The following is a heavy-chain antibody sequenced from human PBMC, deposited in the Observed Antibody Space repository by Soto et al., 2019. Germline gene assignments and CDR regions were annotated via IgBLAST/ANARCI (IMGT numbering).Heavy chain of an antibody. CDR2: ISYDGSNK. Sequence: QVQLVESGGGVVQPGRSLRLSCAASGFTFSSYAMHWVRQAPGKGLEWVAVISYDGSNKYYADSVKGRFTISRDNSKNTLYLQMNSLRAEDTAVYYCARVKQLAMGYFQHWGQGTLVTVSS. CDR3: ARVKQLAMGYFQH. V-gene: IGHV3-30-3*01. D-gene: IGHD6-6*01. CDR1: GFTFSSYA. J-gene: IGHJ1*01.